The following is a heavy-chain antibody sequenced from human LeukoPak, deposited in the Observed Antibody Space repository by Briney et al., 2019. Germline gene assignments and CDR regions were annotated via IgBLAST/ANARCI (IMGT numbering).Heavy chain of an antibody. V-gene: IGHV1-2*02. CDR1: GYTFTGYY. J-gene: IGHJ1*01. CDR2: INPNSGGT. CDR3: ARSAEWELRHFQH. Sequence: ASVKVSCKASGYTFTGYYMHWVRQAPGQGLGWMGWINPNSGGTNYAQKFQGRVTMTRDTSISTAYMELSRLRSDDTAVYYCARSAEWELRHFQHWGQGTLVTVSS. D-gene: IGHD1-26*01.